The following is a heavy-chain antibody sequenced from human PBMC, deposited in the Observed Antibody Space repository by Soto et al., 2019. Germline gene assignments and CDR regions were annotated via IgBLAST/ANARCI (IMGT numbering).Heavy chain of an antibody. CDR1: GFIFSDYY. Sequence: XVCLRLSCAASGFIFSDYYMTWIRQAPGKGLEWLSCSSNRDRSTYYADSVKDRFVVSKVNAKNLVYLQMNSLRAEDTAVYFCARAWKIEQFGAISMSKGLDVWGQGTTVTVSS. V-gene: IGHV3-11*01. CDR3: ARAWKIEQFGAISMSKGLDV. J-gene: IGHJ6*02. D-gene: IGHD3-3*01. CDR2: SSNRDRST.